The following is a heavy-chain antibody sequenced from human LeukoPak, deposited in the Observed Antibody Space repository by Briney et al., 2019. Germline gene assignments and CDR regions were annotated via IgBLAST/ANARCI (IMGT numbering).Heavy chain of an antibody. Sequence: PGGSLRLSCAASGFTFSNSWMSWVRQAPGKGLEWVGGIKSKTGGGTTDYAAPVKGRFTISRDDSKNTLYLQMHSLKTEDTAVYYCTTGYGLHWGQGTLVTVSS. V-gene: IGHV3-15*01. CDR3: TTGYGLH. J-gene: IGHJ4*02. CDR1: GFTFSNSW. D-gene: IGHD5-18*01. CDR2: IKSKTGGGTT.